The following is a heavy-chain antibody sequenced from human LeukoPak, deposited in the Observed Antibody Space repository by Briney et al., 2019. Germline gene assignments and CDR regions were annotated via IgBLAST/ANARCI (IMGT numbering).Heavy chain of an antibody. V-gene: IGHV1-2*02. CDR1: GYTFTGYY. CDR3: ARDWGTTVVTQRVDY. CDR2: INPNSGGT. Sequence: ASVKVSCKASGYTFTGYYMHWVRQAPGQGLEWMGWINPNSGGTNYAQKFQGRVTMTTDTSTSTAYMELRSLRSDDTAVYYCARDWGTTVVTQRVDYWGQGTLVTVSS. D-gene: IGHD4-23*01. J-gene: IGHJ4*02.